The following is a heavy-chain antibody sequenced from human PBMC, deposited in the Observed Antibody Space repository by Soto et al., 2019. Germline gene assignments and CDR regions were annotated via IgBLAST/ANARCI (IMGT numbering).Heavy chain of an antibody. J-gene: IGHJ4*02. CDR1: GFTFSSCW. CDR3: ARPAFYDSSDYFGY. D-gene: IGHD3-22*01. V-gene: IGHV3-7*05. CDR2: IKQDGSEK. Sequence: PGGSLRLSCAASGFTFSSCWMSWVRQAPGKGLEWVANIKQDGSEKYYVDSVKGRFTISRDNAKNSLYLQMNSLRAEDTAVYYCARPAFYDSSDYFGYWGQGTLVTVSS.